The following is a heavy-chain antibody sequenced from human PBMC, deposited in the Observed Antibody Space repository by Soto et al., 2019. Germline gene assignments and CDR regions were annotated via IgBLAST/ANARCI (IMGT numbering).Heavy chain of an antibody. J-gene: IGHJ6*02. D-gene: IGHD1-26*01. CDR3: ARVRYSGSYYYYYGMDV. Sequence: GGSLRLSCAASGFTFSSYAMHWVRQAPGKGLGWVAVISYDGSNKYYADSVKGRFTISRDNSKNTLYLQMNSLRAEDTAVYYCARVRYSGSYYYYYGMDVWGQGTTVTVSS. CDR1: GFTFSSYA. CDR2: ISYDGSNK. V-gene: IGHV3-30-3*01.